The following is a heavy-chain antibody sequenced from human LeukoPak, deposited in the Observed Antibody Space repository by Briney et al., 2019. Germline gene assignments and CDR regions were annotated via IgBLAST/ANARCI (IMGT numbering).Heavy chain of an antibody. J-gene: IGHJ4*02. D-gene: IGHD2/OR15-2a*01. Sequence: GGSLRLSCAASGFTFSAYWMDWVRQAPGKGLVWVSRVKSDGSTTVYADSVKGRFTISRDNVKNTVYLQMSSLRVEDTGVYYCARAFSGPDSWGQGTLVTVFS. CDR2: VKSDGSTT. CDR3: ARAFSGPDS. CDR1: GFTFSAYW. V-gene: IGHV3-74*01.